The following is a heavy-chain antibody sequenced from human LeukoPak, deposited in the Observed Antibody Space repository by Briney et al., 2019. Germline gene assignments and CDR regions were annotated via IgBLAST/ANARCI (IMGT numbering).Heavy chain of an antibody. Sequence: GRSLRLSCAASGFTFSNYEMNWVCQSPGKGLEWVSYISSSGSTIYYADSVKGRFTVSRDNAKNSLYLQMISLRAEDTAIYYCASPESFDYWGQGTLVTVSS. CDR1: GFTFSNYE. CDR2: ISSSGSTI. CDR3: ASPESFDY. J-gene: IGHJ4*02. D-gene: IGHD1-14*01. V-gene: IGHV3-48*03.